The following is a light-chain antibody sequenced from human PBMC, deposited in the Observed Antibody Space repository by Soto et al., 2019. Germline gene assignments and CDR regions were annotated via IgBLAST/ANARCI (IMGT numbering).Light chain of an antibody. CDR1: SSDVGGYNY. CDR3: SSYTSSSTLYV. Sequence: QSALTQPASVSGSPGQSITISCTGTSSDVGGYNYVSWYQQHPGKAPKLIIYDVSPRPSGVSNRFSGSKSGNTASLTISGLQPEDEADYYCSSYTSSSTLYVFVTGTKVTVL. V-gene: IGLV2-14*01. CDR2: DVS. J-gene: IGLJ1*01.